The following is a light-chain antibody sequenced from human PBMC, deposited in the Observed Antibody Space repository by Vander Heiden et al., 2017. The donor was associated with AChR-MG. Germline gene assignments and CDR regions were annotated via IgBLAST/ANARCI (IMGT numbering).Light chain of an antibody. Sequence: ILFAHSPATLSLSPGERATLACRASESISSYLSRYQHQPGKAPRLLIYDAFSRATGMQARVSGSGSGTDFNLNISSLEPEDFVVYYCQQSSDLLTFGGGTRVEIK. CDR2: DAF. J-gene: IGKJ4*01. CDR3: QQSSDLLT. V-gene: IGKV3-11*01. CDR1: ESISSY.